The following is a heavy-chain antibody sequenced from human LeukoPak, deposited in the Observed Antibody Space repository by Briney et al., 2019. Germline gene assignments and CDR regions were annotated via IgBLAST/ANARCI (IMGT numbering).Heavy chain of an antibody. CDR1: GYTFTGYY. V-gene: IGHV1-2*02. J-gene: IGHJ4*02. CDR3: ARDGTSTDDY. CDR2: LNPNSGGT. Sequence: ASVKVSCKASGYTFTGYYLHWVRQAPGQGLEWLGWLNPNSGGTKYAQKFQGRVTMTTDTSTSTAYMELRSLRSDDTPVYYCARDGTSTDDYWGQGTAVTVSS. D-gene: IGHD1-7*01.